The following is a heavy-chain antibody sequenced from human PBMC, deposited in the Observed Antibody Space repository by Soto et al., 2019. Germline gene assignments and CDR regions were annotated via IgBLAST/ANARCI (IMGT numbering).Heavy chain of an antibody. Sequence: PGGSLRLSCTASGFTFGDYAMSLFRQAPGKGLEWVGFIRSKAYCGTTEYAASVKGRFTISRDDSKSIAYLQMNSLKTEDTAVYYCTRVADSSGYPVGYWGQGTLVTVSS. V-gene: IGHV3-49*03. CDR2: IRSKAYCGTT. CDR1: GFTFGDYA. J-gene: IGHJ4*02. CDR3: TRVADSSGYPVGY. D-gene: IGHD3-22*01.